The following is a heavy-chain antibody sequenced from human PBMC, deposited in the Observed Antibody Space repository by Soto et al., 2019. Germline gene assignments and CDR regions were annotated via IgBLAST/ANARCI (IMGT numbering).Heavy chain of an antibody. CDR2: ISAYNGNT. D-gene: IGHD3-10*01. Sequence: QVQLVQSGAEVKKPGASVKVSCKASGYTFTSYGISWVRQAPGQGLEWMGWISAYNGNTNYAQKLQGRVTMTTDTSTSAGYMELRSVRCDGTAGYYCARGLRVGVRGAGGMDVWGQGTTVTVSS. V-gene: IGHV1-18*01. J-gene: IGHJ6*02. CDR3: ARGLRVGVRGAGGMDV. CDR1: GYTFTSYG.